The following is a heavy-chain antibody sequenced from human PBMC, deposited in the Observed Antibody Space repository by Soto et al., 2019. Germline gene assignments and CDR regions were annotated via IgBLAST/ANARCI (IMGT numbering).Heavy chain of an antibody. V-gene: IGHV4-59*12. CDR2: IYYSGST. J-gene: IGHJ4*02. CDR1: GGSSSSYY. CDR3: ARSLRDGYNFYFDY. D-gene: IGHD5-12*01. Sequence: SETQSLTCTASGGSSSSYYWSWIRQPPGTGLEWIGYIYYSGSTNYNPSLKSRVTISVDTSKNQFSLKLSSVTAADTAVYYCARSLRDGYNFYFDYWGQGTLVTVSS.